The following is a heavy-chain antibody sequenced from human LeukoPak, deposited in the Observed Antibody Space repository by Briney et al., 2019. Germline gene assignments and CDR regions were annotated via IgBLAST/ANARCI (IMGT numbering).Heavy chain of an antibody. J-gene: IGHJ4*02. D-gene: IGHD3-22*01. Sequence: SETLSLTCTVSGGSISSYHWSWIRQPPGKGLEWIGYIYYSESTNYNPSLESRVTISLDTSKNQFSLKVSSVTAADTAVYYCARHSRGYLSYFDYWGQGTLVPVSS. CDR1: GGSISSYH. V-gene: IGHV4-59*08. CDR3: ARHSRGYLSYFDY. CDR2: IYYSEST.